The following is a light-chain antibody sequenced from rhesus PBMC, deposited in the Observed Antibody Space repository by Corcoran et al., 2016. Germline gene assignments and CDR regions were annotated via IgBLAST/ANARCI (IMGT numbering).Light chain of an antibody. CDR3: QQYSNWRT. Sequence: EIVLTQSPATLSLSPGERATLSCRASQTINSNLAWYQQKPGQVPRLLIYASSARATGIPARFSGSGSGTDFTLTISSLEPEVCAVYFCQQYSNWRTFGGGTKVEIK. V-gene: IGKV3-42*03. CDR2: ASS. CDR1: QTINSN. J-gene: IGKJ4*01.